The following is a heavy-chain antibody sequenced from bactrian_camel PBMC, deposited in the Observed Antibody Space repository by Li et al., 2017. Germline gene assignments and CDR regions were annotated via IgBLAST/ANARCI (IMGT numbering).Heavy chain of an antibody. V-gene: IGHV3S67*01. CDR1: GYTYSPYC. Sequence: VQLVESGGGSVQAGGSLRLFCTFSGYTYSPYCLGWFRQAAGKEREVVATIGNPGTTAYADSAKGRFTISKDNAKNILSLQLSNLKTEDKAMYYCVKGIYYSTYGDIQRHQRGQGTQVTVS. CDR3: VKGIYYSTYGDIQRHQ. J-gene: IGHJ4*01. D-gene: IGHD2*01. CDR2: IGNPGTT.